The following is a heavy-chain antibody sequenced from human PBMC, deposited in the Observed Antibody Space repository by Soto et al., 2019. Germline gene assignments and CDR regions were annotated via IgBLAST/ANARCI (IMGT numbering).Heavy chain of an antibody. J-gene: IGHJ6*02. CDR1: GGSISSYY. CDR2: IYYSGST. Sequence: QVQLQESGPGLVKPSETLSLTCTVSGGSISSYYWSWIRQPPGKGLEWIGYIYYSGSTNYNPSLQSRVTISVDTSKNQFSLKLSSVTAADTAVYYCARDIAAAGVYYYYGMDVWGQGTTVTVSS. V-gene: IGHV4-59*01. D-gene: IGHD6-13*01. CDR3: ARDIAAAGVYYYYGMDV.